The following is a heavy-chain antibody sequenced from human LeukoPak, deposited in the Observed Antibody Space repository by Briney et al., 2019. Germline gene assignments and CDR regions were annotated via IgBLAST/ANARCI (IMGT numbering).Heavy chain of an antibody. J-gene: IGHJ4*02. D-gene: IGHD3-10*01. Sequence: SETLSLTCTVSGGSISSSSYYWSWIRQPAGKGLEWIGRIYTNGSTNYNPSPKSGVTMSVDTSKNQFSLTVSSVTAADTAVYYCARGGSRVFDYWGQGTLVTVSS. CDR2: IYTNGST. CDR3: ARGGSRVFDY. CDR1: GGSISSSSYY. V-gene: IGHV4-61*02.